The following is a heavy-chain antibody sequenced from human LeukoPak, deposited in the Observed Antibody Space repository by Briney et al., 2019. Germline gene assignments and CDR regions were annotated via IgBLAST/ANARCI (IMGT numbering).Heavy chain of an antibody. CDR1: GFTFSDYY. CDR2: ISSSGSTI. D-gene: IGHD6-19*01. Sequence: GGSLRLSCAASGFTFSDYYMTWLRQATGKGLEWVSYISSSGSTIYYADSVKGRFTIHRDNAKNSLYLQMTSLRAEDTAVYYCARDRDASGWYGFGTGYYFDYWGQGTLVTVSS. J-gene: IGHJ4*02. V-gene: IGHV3-11*01. CDR3: ARDRDASGWYGFGTGYYFDY.